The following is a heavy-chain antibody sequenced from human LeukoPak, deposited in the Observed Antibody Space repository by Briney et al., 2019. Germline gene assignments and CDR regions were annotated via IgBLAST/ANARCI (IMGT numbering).Heavy chain of an antibody. Sequence: SETLSLTCTVSGASITTYYWSWVRQSPGKGLEWIGYISYSRSSNYNPSLKSRVTISVDTSKNQFSLRLTSVTAADTSVHYCTRGERVGLDSWGQGTQVTVSS. CDR2: ISYSRSS. V-gene: IGHV4-59*01. CDR1: GASITTYY. CDR3: TRGERVGLDS. D-gene: IGHD1-26*01. J-gene: IGHJ4*02.